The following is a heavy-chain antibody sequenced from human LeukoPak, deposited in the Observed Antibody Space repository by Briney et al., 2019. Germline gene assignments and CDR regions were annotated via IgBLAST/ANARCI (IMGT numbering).Heavy chain of an antibody. V-gene: IGHV1-69*06. D-gene: IGHD3-22*01. J-gene: IGHJ3*02. CDR3: ARDRLMDYYDSSGYYDAFDI. Sequence: SVKVSCEASGGTFSSYAISWVRQAPGQGLEWMGGIIPIFDTANYAQKFQGRVTITADKSTSTAYMELSSLRSEDTAVYYCARDRLMDYYDSSGYYDAFDIWGQGTMVTVSS. CDR1: GGTFSSYA. CDR2: IIPIFDTA.